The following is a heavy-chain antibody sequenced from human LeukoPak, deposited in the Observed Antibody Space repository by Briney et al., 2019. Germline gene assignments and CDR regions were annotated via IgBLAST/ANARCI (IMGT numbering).Heavy chain of an antibody. V-gene: IGHV3-74*01. J-gene: IGHJ5*02. Sequence: GGSLRLSCADSGFTFSSYWMHWVRQAPGKGLVWVSCINTDGSSTRYADSVKGRFTISRDNAKNTLYLQMNSLRPEDTAVYYCATAGGGDSHMGFDPWGQGTLVTVSS. CDR3: ATAGGGDSHMGFDP. CDR2: INTDGSST. D-gene: IGHD2-21*01. CDR1: GFTFSSYW.